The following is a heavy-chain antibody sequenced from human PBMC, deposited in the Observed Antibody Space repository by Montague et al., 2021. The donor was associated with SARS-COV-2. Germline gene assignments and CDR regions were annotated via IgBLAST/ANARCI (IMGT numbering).Heavy chain of an antibody. J-gene: IGHJ4*02. V-gene: IGHV6-1*01. CDR2: TYFRSSFYN. D-gene: IGHD6-19*01. Sequence: CAISGDSVSSSTVAWNWLRQSPSRGLEWLGRTYFRSSFYNDYALSVKSRLNIQRDSAKNQFSLQLTSVTPEDTAIYYCARQDTSGWLTFDYWGQGILVTVSS. CDR1: GDSVSSSTVA. CDR3: ARQDTSGWLTFDY.